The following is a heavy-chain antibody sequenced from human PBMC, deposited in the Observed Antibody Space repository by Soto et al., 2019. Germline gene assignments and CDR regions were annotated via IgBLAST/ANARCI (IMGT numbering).Heavy chain of an antibody. CDR1: GGSFRGYY. V-gene: IGHV4-34*01. J-gene: IGHJ4*02. D-gene: IGHD3-22*01. Sequence: PSETLSLTCAVYGGSFRGYYWTWIRQPPGKGLEWIGEVDHSGNTRLNASLQSRVTVSLDTSKNHFSLNLIPLTAADTAVYYCSRGLYYYDKIGNSGIWGQGTQVTVSS. CDR3: SRGLYYYDKIGNSGI. CDR2: VDHSGNT.